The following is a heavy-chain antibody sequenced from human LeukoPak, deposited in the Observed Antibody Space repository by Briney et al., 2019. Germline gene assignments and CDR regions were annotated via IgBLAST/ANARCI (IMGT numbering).Heavy chain of an antibody. CDR3: ARASGYYDSSGYAPNFDY. J-gene: IGHJ4*02. CDR2: IYTSGST. D-gene: IGHD3-22*01. CDR1: GGSISSYY. Sequence: SETLSLTCTVSGGSISSYYWSWIRQPAGKGLEWIGRIYTSGSTYYNPSLKSRVTISVDTSKNQFSLKLSSVTAADTAVYYCARASGYYDSSGYAPNFDYWGQGTLVTVSS. V-gene: IGHV4-4*07.